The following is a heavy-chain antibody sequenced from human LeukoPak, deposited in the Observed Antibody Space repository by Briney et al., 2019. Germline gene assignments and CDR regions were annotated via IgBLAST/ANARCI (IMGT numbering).Heavy chain of an antibody. Sequence: PGGSLRLSCAASGFTFSSYSMTWVRQTPGKGLEWVSSISSSSTYIYYADSVKGRFTISGDNAKNSLYLQMNSLRAEDTAVYYCAREPTAMILWGQGTLVTVSS. CDR2: ISSSSTYI. CDR3: AREPTAMIL. J-gene: IGHJ4*02. D-gene: IGHD5-18*01. CDR1: GFTFSSYS. V-gene: IGHV3-21*01.